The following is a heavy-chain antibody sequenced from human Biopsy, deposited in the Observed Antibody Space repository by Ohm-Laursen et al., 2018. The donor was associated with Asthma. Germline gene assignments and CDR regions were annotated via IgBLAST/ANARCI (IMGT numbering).Heavy chain of an antibody. CDR1: GGTFSNFA. CDR2: IMTVFGTT. CDR3: ARCQVGYSSGWSLLLKKIYYSGMDV. D-gene: IGHD6-19*01. V-gene: IGHV1-69*13. J-gene: IGHJ6*02. Sequence: GASVKVSCNAPGGTFSNFAISWVRQAPGQGLEWLGGIMTVFGTTNYAQKFQGRVTIIADESTSTAYMEVTSLRSEDTAIYYCARCQVGYSSGWSLLLKKIYYSGMDVWGQGTVVTVSS.